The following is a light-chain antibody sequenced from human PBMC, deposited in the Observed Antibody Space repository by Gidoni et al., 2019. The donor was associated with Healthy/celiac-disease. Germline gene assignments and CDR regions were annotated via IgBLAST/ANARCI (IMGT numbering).Light chain of an antibody. CDR3: QQYGSSRT. Sequence: EIVLTQSPGTLSLSPGERATLSCRASQSVSSSYLAWYQQKPGQAPRLLIYGASRRATGIPDRVSGSGSGTDFTLTISRLEPEDFAVYYCQQYGSSRTFGQGTKVEIK. J-gene: IGKJ1*01. CDR1: QSVSSSY. V-gene: IGKV3-20*01. CDR2: GAS.